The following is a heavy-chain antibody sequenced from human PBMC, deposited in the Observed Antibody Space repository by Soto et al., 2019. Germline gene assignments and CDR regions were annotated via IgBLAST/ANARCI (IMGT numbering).Heavy chain of an antibody. CDR2: ISAYNGNT. D-gene: IGHD3-16*01. V-gene: IGHV1-18*01. J-gene: IGHJ6*02. CDR3: ARDSGGDYYYYGMDV. Sequence: QVPLVQSGAEVKKPGASVKVSCKASGYTFTSYGISWVRQAAGQGLEWMGWISAYNGNTNYAQKLQGRLTMTTDTPTSTASLALRSLRSDDTAVYYCARDSGGDYYYYGMDVWGQGTTVTVSS. CDR1: GYTFTSYG.